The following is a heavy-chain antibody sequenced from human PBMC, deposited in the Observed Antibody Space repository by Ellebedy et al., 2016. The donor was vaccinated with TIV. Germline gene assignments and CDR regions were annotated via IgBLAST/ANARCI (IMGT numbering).Heavy chain of an antibody. CDR3: ARAAAMTKVSSPSAY. CDR1: GYTFTSYY. Sequence: AASVKVSCKASGYTFTSYYIHWMRQAPGQGLEWMGIMNANDGDTTYAQNFQGRVTMTRDTSTPTVYMELTSLRFADTAVYYCARAAAMTKVSSPSAYWGQGTLVTVSS. J-gene: IGHJ4*02. CDR2: MNANDGDT. D-gene: IGHD4-17*01. V-gene: IGHV1-46*01.